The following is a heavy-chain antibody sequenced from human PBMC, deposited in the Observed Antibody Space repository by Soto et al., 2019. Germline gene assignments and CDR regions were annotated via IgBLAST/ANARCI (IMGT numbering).Heavy chain of an antibody. CDR3: ARELPPDL. CDR2: ICSAGLT. Sequence: XVSLRLNYADFGFTFSSNYVNWVRQAPGKGLEWVSIICSAGLTYYADSVSGRSTISRDISKNILFLQMNNLRAEDSDIYYCARELPPDLWGQGTLVTVSS. CDR1: GFTFSSNY. D-gene: IGHD2-15*01. J-gene: IGHJ5*02. V-gene: IGHV3-53*01.